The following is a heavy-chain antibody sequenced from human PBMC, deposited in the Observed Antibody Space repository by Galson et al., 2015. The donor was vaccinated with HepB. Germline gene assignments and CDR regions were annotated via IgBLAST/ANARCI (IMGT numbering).Heavy chain of an antibody. D-gene: IGHD1-1*01. CDR1: RFPVRNYA. Sequence: SLRLSCAASRFPVRNYAMSWVRQAPGMGLQWVSSVSNSGGSTYYADSVKGRFTISRDNTRNMLFLQMSSLRAEDTAVYYCAKNGDYYFYGMDVWGQGTTVTVSS. CDR2: VSNSGGST. CDR3: AKNGDYYFYGMDV. J-gene: IGHJ6*02. V-gene: IGHV3-23*01.